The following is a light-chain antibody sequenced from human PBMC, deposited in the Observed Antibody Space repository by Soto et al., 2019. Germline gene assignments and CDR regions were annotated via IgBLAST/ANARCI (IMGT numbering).Light chain of an antibody. CDR3: QQYGTSPRT. Sequence: EIVLTLSPGTLSLSPGERATLSCRASQSVSSNYLAWYQQKPGQAPRLLIYATSSRATGIPDRFSGSGSQTDFTLTISRLEPEDFAVYYCQQYGTSPRTFGQGTKVDIK. CDR1: QSVSSNY. CDR2: ATS. V-gene: IGKV3-20*01. J-gene: IGKJ1*01.